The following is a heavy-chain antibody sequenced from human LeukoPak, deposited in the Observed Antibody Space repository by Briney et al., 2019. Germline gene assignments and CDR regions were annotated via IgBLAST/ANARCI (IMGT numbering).Heavy chain of an antibody. V-gene: IGHV3-23*01. Sequence: GGSLRLSCAAPGFTFSSYAMSWVRQAPGKGLEWVSAISGSGGSTYYADSVKGRFTISRDNSKNTLYLQMNSLRAEDTAVYYCAKCQGYYYYYYMDVWGKGTTVTVSS. CDR2: ISGSGGST. CDR3: AKCQGYYYYYYMDV. J-gene: IGHJ6*03. CDR1: GFTFSSYA.